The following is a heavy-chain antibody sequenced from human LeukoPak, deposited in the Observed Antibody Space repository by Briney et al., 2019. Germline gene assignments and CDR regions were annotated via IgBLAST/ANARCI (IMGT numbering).Heavy chain of an antibody. V-gene: IGHV3-53*01. D-gene: IGHD5-18*01. CDR3: ARIPLDGYSYGVNYYYGMDV. CDR2: LYRGDSA. CDR1: GFTVSSSY. J-gene: IGHJ6*02. Sequence: GGSLRLSCAASGFTVSSSYMYWVRQAPGKGLEWVSFLYRGDSATYAESVRGRFTISRDNSKNTLYLLMNSLIPEDTAVYYCARIPLDGYSYGVNYYYGMDVWGQGTTVTVSS.